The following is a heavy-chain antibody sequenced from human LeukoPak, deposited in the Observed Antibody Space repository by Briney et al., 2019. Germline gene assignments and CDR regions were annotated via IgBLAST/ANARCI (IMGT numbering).Heavy chain of an antibody. V-gene: IGHV3-20*04. CDR2: INWNGGST. Sequence: GGSLRLSCAASGFIFHDYGLSWVRQAPGKGLEWVSGINWNGGSTGYADSVKGRFTISRDNAKNSLYLQMNSLRAEDTALYYCARMPDVFYDSSGMLDYWGQGTLVTVSS. CDR1: GFIFHDYG. CDR3: ARMPDVFYDSSGMLDY. J-gene: IGHJ4*02. D-gene: IGHD3-22*01.